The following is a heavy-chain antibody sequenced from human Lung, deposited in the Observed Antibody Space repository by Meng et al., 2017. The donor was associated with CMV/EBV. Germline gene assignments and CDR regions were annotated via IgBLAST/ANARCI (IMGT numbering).Heavy chain of an antibody. J-gene: IGHJ4*02. CDR1: GDTFTYSH. V-gene: IGHV1-46*04. D-gene: IGHD5-24*01. CDR2: NNPRDGDT. Sequence: VALVQSGVEVVKPGAAVKVTCMASGDTFTYSHIHWVRQAPGQGLEWVGINNPRDGDTSYSQKLRGRVTLARDTSTSTAYMELSSLSSGDTAVYYCARERDATYYFHNWGQGTLVTVSS. CDR3: ARERDATYYFHN.